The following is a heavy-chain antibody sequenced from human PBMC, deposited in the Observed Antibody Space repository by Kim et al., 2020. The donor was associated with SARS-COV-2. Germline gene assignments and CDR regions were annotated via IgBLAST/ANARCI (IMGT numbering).Heavy chain of an antibody. Sequence: GGSLRLSCAASEFIRSTDSMHWVRQAPGKGLEWVSSISYDSHYIFYADSVKGRLTISRDNAKKSLYLQMNSLRAEDTAVYYCASGSIGGGMEVWGQGTKVTVSS. CDR3: ASGSIGGGMEV. J-gene: IGHJ6*02. CDR2: ISYDSHYI. CDR1: EFIRSTDS. V-gene: IGHV3-21*01.